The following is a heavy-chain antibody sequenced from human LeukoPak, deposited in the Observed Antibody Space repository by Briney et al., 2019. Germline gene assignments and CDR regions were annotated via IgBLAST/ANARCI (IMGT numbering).Heavy chain of an antibody. CDR1: GYTFTGYY. D-gene: IGHD2-2*02. J-gene: IGHJ5*02. Sequence: ASVKVSCKASGYTFTGYYMHWVRQAPGQGLEWMGWINPNSGGTNYAQKFQGRVTMTRDTSISTGYMELSRLRSDDTAVYYCARGDAGYCSSTSCYTASWFDPWGQGTLVTVSS. CDR3: ARGDAGYCSSTSCYTASWFDP. V-gene: IGHV1-2*02. CDR2: INPNSGGT.